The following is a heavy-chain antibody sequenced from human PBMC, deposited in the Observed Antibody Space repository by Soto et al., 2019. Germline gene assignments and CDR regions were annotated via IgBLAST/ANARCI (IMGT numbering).Heavy chain of an antibody. J-gene: IGHJ4*02. CDR2: VNPGGYST. Sequence: EVQLLQSGGGLVQPGGSLRLSCAASGFTFTSYSMTWVRQTPGKGLEWVAAVNPGGYSTYYADSVKGRFTISRDNSNKTLYLQMNSLRAEDTAVYYCAKDPRAGSGYDFDYRDKGTLVTVSS. D-gene: IGHD5-12*01. CDR3: AKDPRAGSGYDFDY. CDR1: GFTFTSYS. V-gene: IGHV3-23*01.